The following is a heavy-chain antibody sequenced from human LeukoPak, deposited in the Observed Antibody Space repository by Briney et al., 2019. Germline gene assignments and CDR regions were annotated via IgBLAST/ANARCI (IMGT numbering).Heavy chain of an antibody. V-gene: IGHV3-23*01. CDR1: GFTFSGSA. D-gene: IGHD3-22*01. J-gene: IGHJ4*02. Sequence: PGGSLRLSCAASGFTFSGSAMSWVRQAPGKGLEWVSAITDAGDTTNYADSVKGRFTISRDKSKNTLYLQMNSLRAEDTAVYYCAKRRYDRGGYFDYWGQGTLVTVSS. CDR3: AKRRYDRGGYFDY. CDR2: ITDAGDTT.